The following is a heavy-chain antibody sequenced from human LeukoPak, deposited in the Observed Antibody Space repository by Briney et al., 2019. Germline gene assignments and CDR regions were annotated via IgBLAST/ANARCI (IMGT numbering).Heavy chain of an antibody. V-gene: IGHV1-3*03. D-gene: IGHD6-19*01. CDR1: RGTFSSCA. J-gene: IGHJ3*02. Sequence: LGSSVKVSCKTSRGTFSSCAISWVPQAPGQRLEWMGWINAGNGNTKYSQEFQGRVTFTRDTSASIAYMELSSLRSEDMAVYYCARDQRNRREVAGTGAFDIWGQGTMVTVSS. CDR3: ARDQRNRREVAGTGAFDI. CDR2: INAGNGNT.